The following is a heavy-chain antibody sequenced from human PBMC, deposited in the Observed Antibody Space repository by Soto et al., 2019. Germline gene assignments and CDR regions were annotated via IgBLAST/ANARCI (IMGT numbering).Heavy chain of an antibody. D-gene: IGHD3-3*01. Sequence: EVQLLESGGGSVQPGGSLRLSCAAYGFTFSSYAMSWVRQAPGKGLEWVSAISGSGGSTYYADSVKGRFTISRDNSKNTLYLQMNSLRAEDTAVYYCAKDKEIERITIFGVVIVPDYWGQGTLVTVSS. V-gene: IGHV3-23*01. CDR3: AKDKEIERITIFGVVIVPDY. J-gene: IGHJ4*02. CDR2: ISGSGGST. CDR1: GFTFSSYA.